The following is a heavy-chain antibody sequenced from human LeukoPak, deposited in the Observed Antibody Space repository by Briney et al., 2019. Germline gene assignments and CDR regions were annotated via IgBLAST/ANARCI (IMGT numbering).Heavy chain of an antibody. CDR1: GYTFTGYY. Sequence: GASVKVSFKASGYTFTGYYMHWVRQAPGQGLEWMGRINPNSGGTNYAQKFQGRVTMTKDTSISTGYMELSRLRSDDTAVYYCARAPLGYNWFDPWGQGTLVTVSS. D-gene: IGHD3-10*01. CDR3: ARAPLGYNWFDP. CDR2: INPNSGGT. V-gene: IGHV1-2*06. J-gene: IGHJ5*02.